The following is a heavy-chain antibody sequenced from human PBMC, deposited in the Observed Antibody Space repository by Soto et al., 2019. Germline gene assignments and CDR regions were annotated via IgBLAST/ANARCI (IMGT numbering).Heavy chain of an antibody. D-gene: IGHD5-18*01. CDR2: ISSSSSYI. J-gene: IGHJ4*02. CDR1: GFTFSSYS. V-gene: IGHV3-21*01. Sequence: GGSLRLSCAASGFTFSSYSMNWVRQAPGKGLEWVSSISSSSSYIYYADSVKGRFTISRDNAKNSLYLQMNSLRAEDTAVYYCARDARHTMWIQHDYWGQGTLVTVSS. CDR3: ARDARHTMWIQHDY.